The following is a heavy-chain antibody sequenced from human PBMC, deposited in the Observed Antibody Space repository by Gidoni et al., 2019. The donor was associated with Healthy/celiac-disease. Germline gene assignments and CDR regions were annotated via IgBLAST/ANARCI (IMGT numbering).Heavy chain of an antibody. V-gene: IGHV3-66*01. Sequence: EVQLVESGGGLVQPGGSLRLSCAASGFTVSSNYMSWVRQAPGKGLEWVSVIYSGGSTYYADSVKGRFTISRDNSKNTLYLQMNSLRAEDTAVYYCAKAERDSSGYPTLYYFDYWGQGTLVTVSS. J-gene: IGHJ4*02. CDR2: IYSGGST. D-gene: IGHD3-22*01. CDR1: GFTVSSNY. CDR3: AKAERDSSGYPTLYYFDY.